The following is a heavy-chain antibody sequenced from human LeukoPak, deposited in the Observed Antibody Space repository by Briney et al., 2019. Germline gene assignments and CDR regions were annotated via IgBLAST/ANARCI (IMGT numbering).Heavy chain of an antibody. CDR3: AKGTSGQI. Sequence: PGGSLRLSCGASGFTFSSLGMHWVRQAPGKGLEWVTFIRFDGSNGYYADSVRVRFTISRDNSKNKLYLQMNNLKTEDTAVYYCAKGTSGQIWGQGTMVTVSS. J-gene: IGHJ3*02. V-gene: IGHV3-30*02. CDR1: GFTFSSLG. CDR2: IRFDGSNG.